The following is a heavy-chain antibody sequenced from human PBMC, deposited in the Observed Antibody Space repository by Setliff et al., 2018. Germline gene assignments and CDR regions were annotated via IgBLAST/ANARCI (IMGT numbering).Heavy chain of an antibody. V-gene: IGHV4-61*09. CDR1: GGSISSGSYY. J-gene: IGHJ4*02. CDR2: IYTSGST. CDR3: ASYRQDVNY. D-gene: IGHD4-4*01. Sequence: SETLSLTCTVTGGSISSGSYYWSWIRQPAGKGLEWIGHIYTSGSTNYNPSLKSRVTISVDTSKNQFSLKLSSVTAADTAVYYCASYRQDVNYWRQGTLVTVSS.